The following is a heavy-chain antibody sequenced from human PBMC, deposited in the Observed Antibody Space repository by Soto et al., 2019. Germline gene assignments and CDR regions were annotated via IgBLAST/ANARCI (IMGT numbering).Heavy chain of an antibody. J-gene: IGHJ6*02. CDR2: MNPSGGGT. D-gene: IGHD4-4*01. V-gene: IGHV1-46*01. CDR3: ARERVGPYSGMDV. Sequence: QVQLVQSGAEVKKPGASVKVSCKASGYTFTSYYIHWVRQAPGQGPEWMGVMNPSGGGTTYAQKFEGGFTRTGDTSKSTGYRELSSLTSEDTAVYYGARERVGPYSGMDVWGQGPTVTVSS. CDR1: GYTFTSYY.